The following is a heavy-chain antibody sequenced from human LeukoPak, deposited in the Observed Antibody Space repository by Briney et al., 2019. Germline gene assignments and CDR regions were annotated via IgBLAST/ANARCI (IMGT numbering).Heavy chain of an antibody. Sequence: SVKETCLCSVCIYIHYYMHGVRQAAAKGLEWMGWINPNSGGTNYAQKFQGRVTMTRGTSISTAYMELSRLRSDDTAVYYCASPGIAVAGTGFDYWGQGTLVTVSS. CDR1: VCIYIHYY. V-gene: IGHV1-2*02. CDR3: ASPGIAVAGTGFDY. D-gene: IGHD6-19*01. CDR2: INPNSGGT. J-gene: IGHJ4*02.